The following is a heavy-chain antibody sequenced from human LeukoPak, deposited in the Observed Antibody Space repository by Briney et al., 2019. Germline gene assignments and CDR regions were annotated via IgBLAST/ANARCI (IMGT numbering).Heavy chain of an antibody. V-gene: IGHV1-2*02. Sequence: ASVKVSCKASGYIFIGYYMHWVRQAPGQGLEWMGWINPNSGVTNYAQKFQGRVTMTRDTSISTAYMELSSLRSEDTAVYYCARGPSLVRGVIMPGSVGGMDVWGQGTTVTVSS. CDR1: GYIFIGYY. J-gene: IGHJ6*02. D-gene: IGHD3-10*01. CDR2: INPNSGVT. CDR3: ARGPSLVRGVIMPGSVGGMDV.